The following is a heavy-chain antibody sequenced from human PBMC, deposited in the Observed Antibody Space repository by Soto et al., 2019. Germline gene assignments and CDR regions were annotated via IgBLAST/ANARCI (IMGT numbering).Heavy chain of an antibody. J-gene: IGHJ6*02. CDR1: GYSFTDYH. D-gene: IGHD2-8*01. CDR3: ARGDSTDCSNGVCSFFYNHDMDV. CDR2: INPKSGGT. Sequence: QVQLVQSGAEVKKPGASVKVSCKASGYSFTDYHIHWVRQAPGQGLEWLGRINPKSGGTSTAQKFQGWVTMTTDTPISTASMELTRLTSDDTAIYYCARGDSTDCSNGVCSFFYNHDMDVWGQGTTVPVSS. V-gene: IGHV1-2*04.